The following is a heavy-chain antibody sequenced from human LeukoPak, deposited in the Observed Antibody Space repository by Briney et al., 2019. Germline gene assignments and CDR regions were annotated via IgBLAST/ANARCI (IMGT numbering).Heavy chain of an antibody. Sequence: GGSLRLSCAASGFTFSAYAITWVRQAPGKGLEWVSAIRGNSERTYYADSVRGRFTISRDNSKDTVYLQISSLRVEDTAVYYCAREQSGTRGWYTVDYWGQGSLVAVSS. CDR2: IRGNSERT. D-gene: IGHD6-19*01. J-gene: IGHJ4*02. CDR3: AREQSGTRGWYTVDY. V-gene: IGHV3-23*01. CDR1: GFTFSAYA.